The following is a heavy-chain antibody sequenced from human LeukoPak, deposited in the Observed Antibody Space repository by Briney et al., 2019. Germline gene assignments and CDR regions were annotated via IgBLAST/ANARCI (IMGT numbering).Heavy chain of an antibody. J-gene: IGHJ6*03. V-gene: IGHV3-21*04. Sequence: MAGGSLRLSCSASGFSFTSYAMNWVRQAPGKGLEWVSSITTGSSYIYYADSVRGRFSASRDNAKNSLYLEMNSLRAEDTAVYYCARVEATTARSYYYYYMDVWGKGTTVTVSS. CDR1: GFSFTSYA. D-gene: IGHD1-1*01. CDR3: ARVEATTARSYYYYYMDV. CDR2: ITTGSSYI.